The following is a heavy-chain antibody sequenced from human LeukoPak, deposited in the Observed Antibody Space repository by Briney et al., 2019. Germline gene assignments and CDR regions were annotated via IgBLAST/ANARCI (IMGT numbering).Heavy chain of an antibody. V-gene: IGHV3-30*02. Sequence: PGGSLRLSCAASGFTFSSYGMHWVRQAPGKGLEWVAFIRYDGSNKYYADSVKGRFTISRDNSKNTLYLQMNSLRAEDTAVYYCAQQWLVLGAFDIWGRGTMVTVSS. CDR1: GFTFSSYG. J-gene: IGHJ3*02. CDR3: AQQWLVLGAFDI. D-gene: IGHD6-19*01. CDR2: IRYDGSNK.